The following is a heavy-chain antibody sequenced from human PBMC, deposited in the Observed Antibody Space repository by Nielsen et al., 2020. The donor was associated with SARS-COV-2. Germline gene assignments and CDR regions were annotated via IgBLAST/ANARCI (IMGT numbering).Heavy chain of an antibody. D-gene: IGHD3-22*01. V-gene: IGHV3-9*01. CDR3: AKTDYYDSSGTIDY. CDR1: GFTFDDYA. Sequence: GGSLRLSCAASGFTFDDYAMHWVRQAPGKGLEWVSGISWNSGSIGYADSVKGRFTISRDNAKNSLYLQMNSLRAEDTALYYCAKTDYYDSSGTIDYWGQGTLVTVSS. J-gene: IGHJ4*02. CDR2: ISWNSGSI.